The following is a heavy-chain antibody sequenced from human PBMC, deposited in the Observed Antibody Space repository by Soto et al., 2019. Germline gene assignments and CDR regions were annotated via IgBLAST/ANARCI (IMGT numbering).Heavy chain of an antibody. Sequence: ASVKVSCKTSGYTFTNYYMHWVRQAPGQGLEWMGIIKCSGGETTYAQRFQGRVTITRDTSASTVYMELSSLRSEDPAVFYCARDRYDSSNSLHYWGQGTPVTGSS. CDR1: GYTFTNYY. D-gene: IGHD3-22*01. CDR2: IKCSGGET. V-gene: IGHV1-46*01. CDR3: ARDRYDSSNSLHY. J-gene: IGHJ4*02.